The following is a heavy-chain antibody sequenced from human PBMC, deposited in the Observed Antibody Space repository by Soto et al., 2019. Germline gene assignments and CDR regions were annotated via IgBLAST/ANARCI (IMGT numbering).Heavy chain of an antibody. Sequence: QVQLVQSGTEVKKPGASVKVSCKASGYTFTSDGISWVRQAPGQGLEWMGWISVYNGNTNYAQNLQDRVTMTIDTSTNTAYMELRSLRSDDTAVYHGARDGDYRFDPWGQGTLVTVSS. D-gene: IGHD4-17*01. CDR1: GYTFTSDG. CDR2: ISVYNGNT. V-gene: IGHV1-18*04. J-gene: IGHJ5*02. CDR3: ARDGDYRFDP.